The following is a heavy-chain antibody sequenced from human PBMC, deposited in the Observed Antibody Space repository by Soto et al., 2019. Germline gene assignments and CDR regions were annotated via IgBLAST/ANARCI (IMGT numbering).Heavy chain of an antibody. V-gene: IGHV1-69*01. CDR2: IIPIFGTA. CDR3: ARAAAPTSNDFWIGLGRYYYGMEV. D-gene: IGHD3-3*01. J-gene: IGHJ6*01. CDR1: GGTFSSYA. Sequence: VSFKASGGTFSSYAISWVRQAPGQGLYWMGGIIPIFGTANYAQKFQGRVTITADESTSTAYMELSSLRSEDTAVYYCARAAAPTSNDFWIGLGRYYYGMEVWGQGTTVNVSS.